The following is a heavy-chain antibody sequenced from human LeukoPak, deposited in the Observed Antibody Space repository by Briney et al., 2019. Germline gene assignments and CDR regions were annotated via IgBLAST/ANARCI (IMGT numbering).Heavy chain of an antibody. CDR1: GCSISSYY. CDR2: IYTCGST. CDR3: ARGQLYSSSWYGGYYFDY. Sequence: PSETLSLTCPVSGCSISSYYCSWIRQPAGKGLEWIGRIYTCGSTNYNPCFKSRVTMSVDTAKKHFSLKMSSVTAADTAEYYCARGQLYSSSWYGGYYFDYWGQGTLVTVSS. V-gene: IGHV4-4*07. J-gene: IGHJ4*02. D-gene: IGHD6-13*01.